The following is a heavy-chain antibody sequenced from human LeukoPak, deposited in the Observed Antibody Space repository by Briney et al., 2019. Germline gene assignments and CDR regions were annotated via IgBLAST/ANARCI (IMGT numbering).Heavy chain of an antibody. V-gene: IGHV1-69*13. CDR1: GRIVSSYA. D-gene: IGHD2-15*01. CDR2: IIPIFGTA. Sequence: SVKVSCKASGRIVSSYAICRVRQAPGRWLEWMGGIIPIFGTANYAQKFQGRVTITADESTSTAYMELSSLRSEDTAVYYCAGAPEEVVAAQTDWGQGTLVTVSS. CDR3: AGAPEEVVAAQTD. J-gene: IGHJ4*02.